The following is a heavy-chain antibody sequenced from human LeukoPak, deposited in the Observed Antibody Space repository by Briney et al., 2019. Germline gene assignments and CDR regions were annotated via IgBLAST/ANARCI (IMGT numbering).Heavy chain of an antibody. CDR2: ISSSSSYI. V-gene: IGHV3-21*01. J-gene: IGHJ4*02. D-gene: IGHD3-10*01. Sequence: GGSLRLSCAASGFTFSSYSMNWVRQAPGKGLEWVSSISSSSSYIYYADSVKGRFTISRDNAKNSLYLQMNSLRAEDTAVYYCARRGRVWFGELLPIDYWGQGTLVTVSS. CDR3: ARRGRVWFGELLPIDY. CDR1: GFTFSSYS.